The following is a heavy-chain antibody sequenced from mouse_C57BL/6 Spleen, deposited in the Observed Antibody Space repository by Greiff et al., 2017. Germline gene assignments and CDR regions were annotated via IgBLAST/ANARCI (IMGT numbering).Heavy chain of an antibody. CDR2: SRNKANDYTT. Sequence: EVMLVESGGGLVQSGRSLRLSCATSGFTFSDFYMEWVRQAPGKGLEWIAASRNKANDYTTEYSASVKGRFIVARDTSQSILYLQMNALRAEDTAIYYCARDASSGYRAMDYWGQGTSVTVSS. D-gene: IGHD3-2*02. CDR3: ARDASSGYRAMDY. J-gene: IGHJ4*01. CDR1: GFTFSDFY. V-gene: IGHV7-1*01.